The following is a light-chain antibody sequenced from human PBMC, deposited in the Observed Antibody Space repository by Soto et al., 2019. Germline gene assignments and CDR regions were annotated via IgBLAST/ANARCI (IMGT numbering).Light chain of an antibody. V-gene: IGKV1-5*01. CDR3: QQYKSPPWT. J-gene: IGKJ5*01. CDR2: DAS. CDR1: QNIGNW. Sequence: DIRMTQSPSTLSAYVGDRVIITCRASQNIGNWLAWYQQKPGEAPNLLISDASTLQGGVPFRFTGSGSGTEFTLSISTLQPDDFATYYCQQYKSPPWTFGQGTRLEIK.